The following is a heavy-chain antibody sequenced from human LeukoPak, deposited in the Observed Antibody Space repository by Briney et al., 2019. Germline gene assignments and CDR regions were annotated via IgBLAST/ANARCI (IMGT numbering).Heavy chain of an antibody. D-gene: IGHD5-24*01. CDR3: ARQGERWLPPPNFDY. J-gene: IGHJ4*02. V-gene: IGHV4-39*01. CDR2: MYYRGST. CDR1: GGSNSSSGYY. Sequence: SETLSLTCTVSGGSNSSSGYYWGWIRQPPGKGLEWIGSMYYRGSTYYNPSLKSRVTMSVDTSKNQFSLKLSSVTAADTAVYYCARQGERWLPPPNFDYWGQGAQVTVSS.